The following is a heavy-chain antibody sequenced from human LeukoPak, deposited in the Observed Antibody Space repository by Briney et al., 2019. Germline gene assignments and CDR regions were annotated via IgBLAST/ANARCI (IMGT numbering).Heavy chain of an antibody. J-gene: IGHJ4*02. D-gene: IGHD6-19*01. CDR2: ISSSSSYI. CDR3: AREIAVAGSYYFDY. V-gene: IGHV3-21*01. Sequence: GGSLRLSCAASGFTFSSYSMNWVRQAPGKGLEWVSSISSSSSYIYYADSVKGRFTISGDNAKNSLYLQMNSLRAEDTAVYYCAREIAVAGSYYFDYWGQGTLVTVSS. CDR1: GFTFSSYS.